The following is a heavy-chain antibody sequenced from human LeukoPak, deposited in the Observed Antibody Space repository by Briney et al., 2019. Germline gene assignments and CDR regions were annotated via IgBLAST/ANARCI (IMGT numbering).Heavy chain of an antibody. Sequence: ASVTVSFTASAYTFTIYAMNWVRQPPGQGLERMGWTNTNTGNTTYAQGFTGRFVFSLDTSVSTAYLQISSLKAEDTAVYYCAREPAMVRAFDIWGQGTMVTVSS. J-gene: IGHJ3*02. CDR3: AREPAMVRAFDI. CDR1: AYTFTIYA. V-gene: IGHV7-4-1*02. CDR2: TNTNTGNT. D-gene: IGHD3-10*01.